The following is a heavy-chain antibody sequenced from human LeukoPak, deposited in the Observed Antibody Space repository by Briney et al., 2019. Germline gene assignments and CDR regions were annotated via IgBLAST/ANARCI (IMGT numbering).Heavy chain of an antibody. D-gene: IGHD3-22*01. Sequence: GGSLRLSCAASGFTFSDYYMSWIRQAPGKGLEWVSYISSSGSTIYYADPVKGRFTISRDNAKNSLYLQMNSLRAEDTAVYYCARAETYYYDSSGFFYWGQGTLVTVSS. V-gene: IGHV3-11*01. CDR2: ISSSGSTI. J-gene: IGHJ4*02. CDR1: GFTFSDYY. CDR3: ARAETYYYDSSGFFY.